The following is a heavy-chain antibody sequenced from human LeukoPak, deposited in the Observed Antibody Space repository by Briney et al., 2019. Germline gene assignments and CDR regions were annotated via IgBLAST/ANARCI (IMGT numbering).Heavy chain of an antibody. CDR2: ITSSSSYI. V-gene: IGHV3-21*01. D-gene: IGHD3-3*01. CDR1: GFAFSNYN. CDR3: ARVLRFLEWFDAFDI. J-gene: IGHJ3*02. Sequence: PGGSLRLSCAASGFAFSNYNMNWVRQAPGKGLEWVSSITSSSSYIYYADSVKGRFTISRDNAKNSLYLQMNSLRAEDTAVYYCARVLRFLEWFDAFDIWGQGTMVTVSS.